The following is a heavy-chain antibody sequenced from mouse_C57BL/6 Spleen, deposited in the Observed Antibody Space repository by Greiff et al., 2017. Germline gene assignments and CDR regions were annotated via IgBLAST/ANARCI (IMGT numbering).Heavy chain of an antibody. CDR1: GFTFSSYA. J-gene: IGHJ4*01. Sequence: EVKLMESGGGLVKPGGSLKLSCAASGFTFSSYAMSWVRQTPEQRLEWVATISDGGSYTYYPDNVKGRFTISRDNAKNNLDLQMSHLKSEDTAMYYCARDFDYDKGDYWGQGTSVTVSS. V-gene: IGHV5-4*01. D-gene: IGHD2-4*01. CDR3: ARDFDYDKGDY. CDR2: ISDGGSYT.